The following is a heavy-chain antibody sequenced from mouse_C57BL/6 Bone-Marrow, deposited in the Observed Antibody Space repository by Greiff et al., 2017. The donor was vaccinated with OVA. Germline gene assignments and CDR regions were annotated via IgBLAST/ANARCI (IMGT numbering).Heavy chain of an antibody. V-gene: IGHV1-54*01. D-gene: IGHD1-1*01. CDR1: GYAFTNYL. CDR3: ASPVVATRFAY. J-gene: IGHJ3*01. Sequence: VQLQQSGAELVRPGTSVKVSCKASGYAFTNYLIEWVKQRPGQGLEWIGVLNPGSGGTNYNEKFKGKATLTADKSSSTAYMQLSSLTSEDSAVYFCASPVVATRFAYWGKGTLVTVSA. CDR2: LNPGSGGT.